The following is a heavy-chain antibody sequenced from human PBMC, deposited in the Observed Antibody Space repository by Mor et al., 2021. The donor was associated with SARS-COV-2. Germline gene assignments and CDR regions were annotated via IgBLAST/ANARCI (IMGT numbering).Heavy chain of an antibody. V-gene: IGHV1-46*01. CDR2: INPSGTST. Sequence: MHGVRQAPGQGLEWMGIINPSGTSTRYAQRFQGRVTMTRDTSTSTVYMELSSLRSDDTAVYYCASRMEEGDGAFHIWGQGTRVTVSS. J-gene: IGHJ3*02. CDR3: ASRMEEGDGAFHI. D-gene: IGHD2-21*01.